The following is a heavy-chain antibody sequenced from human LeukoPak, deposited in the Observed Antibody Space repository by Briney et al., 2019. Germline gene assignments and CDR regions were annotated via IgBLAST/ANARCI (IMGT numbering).Heavy chain of an antibody. CDR3: AKVRYYDSSGYSPIIDAFDI. CDR1: GFTFSDYY. V-gene: IGHV3-11*01. D-gene: IGHD3-22*01. J-gene: IGHJ3*02. CDR2: ISSSGSTI. Sequence: GGSLRLSCAASGFTFSDYYMSWIRQAPGKGLEWVSYISSSGSTIYYADSVKGRFTISRDNSKNTLYLQMNSLRAEDTAVYYCAKVRYYDSSGYSPIIDAFDIWGQGTMVTVSS.